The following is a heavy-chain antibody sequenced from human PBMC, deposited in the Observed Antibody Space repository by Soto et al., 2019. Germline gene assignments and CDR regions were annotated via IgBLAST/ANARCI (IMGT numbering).Heavy chain of an antibody. J-gene: IGHJ4*02. CDR2: ISYDGSNK. Sequence: QVQLVESGGGVVQPGRSLRLSCAASGFTFTPYGMHWVRQAPGKGLEWVAVISYDGSNKYYADSVKGRFTISRDNSKNTLHLQMNSLRAEDTALYYCAKGARVVAASPTDYWGQGTLVTVSS. D-gene: IGHD2-15*01. V-gene: IGHV3-30*18. CDR1: GFTFTPYG. CDR3: AKGARVVAASPTDY.